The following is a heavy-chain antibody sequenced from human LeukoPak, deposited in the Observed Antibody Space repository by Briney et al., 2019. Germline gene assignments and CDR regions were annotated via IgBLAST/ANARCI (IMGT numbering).Heavy chain of an antibody. V-gene: IGHV3-66*02. CDR3: ARTPGGYDSAWGSPVRYFDY. CDR1: GFTVSSNY. Sequence: VGSLRLSCAASGFTVSSNYVSWVRQAPGKGLEWVSVINSSDNTYYADSVKGRFTISREKSKNTLYLEMKSLRTEDTAVYYCARTPGGYDSAWGSPVRYFDYWGQGTLVTVSS. J-gene: IGHJ4*02. D-gene: IGHD3-16*01. CDR2: INSSDNT.